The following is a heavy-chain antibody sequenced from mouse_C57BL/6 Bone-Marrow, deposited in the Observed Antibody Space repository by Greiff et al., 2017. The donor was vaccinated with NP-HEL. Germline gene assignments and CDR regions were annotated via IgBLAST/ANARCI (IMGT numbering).Heavy chain of an antibody. CDR1: GYTFTSYW. J-gene: IGHJ2*01. V-gene: IGHV1-64*01. CDR2: IHPNSGST. CDR3: ACDYYGSSYNFDY. D-gene: IGHD1-1*01. Sequence: QVQLQQSGAELVKPGASVKLSCKASGYTFTSYWMHWVKQRPGQGLEWIGMIHPNSGSTNYNEKFKSKATLTVDKSSSTAYMQLSSLTSEDSAVYYCACDYYGSSYNFDYWGQGTTLTVSS.